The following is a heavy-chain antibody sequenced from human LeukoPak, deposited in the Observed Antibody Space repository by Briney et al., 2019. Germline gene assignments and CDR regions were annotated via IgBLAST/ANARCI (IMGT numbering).Heavy chain of an antibody. V-gene: IGHV4-4*07. Sequence: PSEPLSLTCSVSGGSISSFYWSWIRQPAGKGLEWIGRIYASGSTNYNPSLKSRVTMSVDTSKNQFSLKLSSVTAADTAVYYCARGRGYSYGSYFDYWGQGTLVTVSS. CDR2: IYASGST. CDR3: ARGRGYSYGSYFDY. D-gene: IGHD5-18*01. CDR1: GGSISSFY. J-gene: IGHJ4*02.